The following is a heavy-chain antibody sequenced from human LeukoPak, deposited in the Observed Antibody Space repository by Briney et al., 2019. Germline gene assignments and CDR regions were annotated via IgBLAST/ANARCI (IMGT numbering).Heavy chain of an antibody. Sequence: PGGSLRLSCAASGFTFSSYAMSWVRQAPGKGREWVAAISGSGGSTYYADSVKGRFTISRDNSKNTLYLQMNSLRAEDTAVYYCAKDKLRSYYYDSSGSDPWGQGTLVTVSS. V-gene: IGHV3-23*01. CDR1: GFTFSSYA. D-gene: IGHD3-22*01. CDR2: ISGSGGST. J-gene: IGHJ5*02. CDR3: AKDKLRSYYYDSSGSDP.